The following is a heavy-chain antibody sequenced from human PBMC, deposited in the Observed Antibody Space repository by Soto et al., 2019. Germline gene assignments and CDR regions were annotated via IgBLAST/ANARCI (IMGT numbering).Heavy chain of an antibody. CDR3: ARVIGSGWYNWFDH. Sequence: XATLSLTCTVSGGSISSYYWSWIRQPPGKGLEWIGYIYYSGSTNYNPSLKSRVTISVDTSKNQFSLKLSSVTAADTAVYYCARVIGSGWYNWFDHWGQGTRATV. V-gene: IGHV4-59*01. CDR2: IYYSGST. J-gene: IGHJ5*02. D-gene: IGHD6-19*01. CDR1: GGSISSYY.